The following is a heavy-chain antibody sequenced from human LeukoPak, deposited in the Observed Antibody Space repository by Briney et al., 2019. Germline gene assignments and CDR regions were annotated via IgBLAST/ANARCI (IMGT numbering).Heavy chain of an antibody. D-gene: IGHD2-15*01. Sequence: GASVKVSCKASGYTFTSYGISWVRQAPGQGLEWMGWISAYNGNTNYAQKLQGRVTMTTDTSTSTAYMELRSLRSDDTAVYYCARSPLYCSGGSCYYFDYWGQGTLVTVSS. CDR3: ARSPLYCSGGSCYYFDY. J-gene: IGHJ4*02. CDR1: GYTFTSYG. V-gene: IGHV1-18*01. CDR2: ISAYNGNT.